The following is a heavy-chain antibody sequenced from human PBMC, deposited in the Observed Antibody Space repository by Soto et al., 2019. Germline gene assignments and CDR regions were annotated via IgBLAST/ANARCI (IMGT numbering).Heavy chain of an antibody. V-gene: IGHV4-59*01. D-gene: IGHD5-18*01. J-gene: IGHJ4*02. CDR3: TRRGPYSYGTHLDY. CDR1: GGSFSSYY. CDR2: IYYSGST. Sequence: WETLSLTCPVSGGSFSSYYWSWIRQPPGKGLEWIGYIYYSGSTNYNPPLKSRVTISVDTSKNQFSLKLSSVTAADTAVYYCTRRGPYSYGTHLDYWGQGTLVTVSS.